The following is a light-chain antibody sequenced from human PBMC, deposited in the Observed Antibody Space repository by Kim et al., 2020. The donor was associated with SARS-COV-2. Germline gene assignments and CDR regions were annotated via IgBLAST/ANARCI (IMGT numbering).Light chain of an antibody. Sequence: GKPVAISCTRSGGSIASNYVQGYQQRPGSAPTTVIYEDNQRPSGVPDRFSGSIDSSSNSASLTISGLKTEDEADYYCQSYDSSPWVFGGGTQLTVL. V-gene: IGLV6-57*03. CDR2: EDN. J-gene: IGLJ3*02. CDR3: QSYDSSPWV. CDR1: GGSIASNY.